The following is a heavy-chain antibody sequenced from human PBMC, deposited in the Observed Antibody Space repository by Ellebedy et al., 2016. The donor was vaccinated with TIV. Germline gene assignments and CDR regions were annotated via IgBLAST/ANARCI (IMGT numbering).Heavy chain of an antibody. J-gene: IGHJ5*02. Sequence: ASVKVSCXASGYTFTSYGISWVRQAPGQGLEWMGWISAYNGNTNYAQKLQGRVTMTTDTSTSTAYMELRSLRSDDTAVYYCARARNSGITMVRGVPPYNWFDPWGQGTLVTVSS. CDR1: GYTFTSYG. D-gene: IGHD3-10*01. V-gene: IGHV1-18*01. CDR2: ISAYNGNT. CDR3: ARARNSGITMVRGVPPYNWFDP.